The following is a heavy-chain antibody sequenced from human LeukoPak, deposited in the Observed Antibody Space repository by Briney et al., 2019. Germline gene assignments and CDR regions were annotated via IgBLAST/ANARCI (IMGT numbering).Heavy chain of an antibody. V-gene: IGHV3-23*01. Sequence: GGSLRLSCAAPGYTFRRYAMRRVRQAPGKGLKWVSPITTGGPNTYYTDTVKSRFTVSRDESTNTLYIQMKTLRAQSTRVYYTAKDGGFWVSAHWWVSWGRGTLVTVSS. D-gene: IGHD3-16*01. J-gene: IGHJ5*01. CDR2: ITTGGPNT. CDR3: AKDGGFWVSAHWWVS. CDR1: GYTFRRYA.